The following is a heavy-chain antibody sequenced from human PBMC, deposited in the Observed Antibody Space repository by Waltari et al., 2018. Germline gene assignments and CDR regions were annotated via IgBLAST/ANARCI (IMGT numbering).Heavy chain of an antibody. CDR2: INADGGST. CDR3: TRSRYCSNTSCQVDWFDP. V-gene: IGHV3-74*01. J-gene: IGHJ5*02. D-gene: IGHD2-2*01. Sequence: QAPWKGLVWVSRINADGGSTSYADSVKGRFTSSRDNANNTLYLQMNSLRAEDTAVYYCTRSRYCSNTSCQVDWFDPWGQGTLVTVSS.